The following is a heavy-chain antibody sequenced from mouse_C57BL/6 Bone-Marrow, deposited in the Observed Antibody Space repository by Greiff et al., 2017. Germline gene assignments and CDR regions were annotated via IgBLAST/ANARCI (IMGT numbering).Heavy chain of an antibody. CDR1: GYTFTSYW. CDR3: GGGGDPYWYFDV. CDR2: IDPNSGGT. D-gene: IGHD2-13*01. V-gene: IGHV1-72*01. Sequence: VQLVESGAELVKPGASVKLSCKASGYTFTSYWMHWVKQRPGRGLEWIGRIDPNSGGTKYNEKFKSKATLTVDKSSSTAYMQLSSLTSEDAAVLYCGGGGDPYWYFDVWGTGTTVTVSS. J-gene: IGHJ1*03.